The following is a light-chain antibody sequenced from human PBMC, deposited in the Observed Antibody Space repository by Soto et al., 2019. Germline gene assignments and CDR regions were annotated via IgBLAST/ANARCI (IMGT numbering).Light chain of an antibody. CDR3: QQYDKWPPIT. J-gene: IGKJ5*01. V-gene: IGKV3-15*01. CDR1: QSISRC. CDR2: DSS. Sequence: EIVMTQSPATLSLSPGERATLSCRASQSISRCLAWYQQKPGQAPRLLIYDSSTRATGIPARFSGSGSATEFTLTISSLQSEDFAVYYCQQYDKWPPITFGQGTRLEIK.